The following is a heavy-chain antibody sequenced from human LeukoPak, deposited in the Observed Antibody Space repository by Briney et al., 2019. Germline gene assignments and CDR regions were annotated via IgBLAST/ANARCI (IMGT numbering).Heavy chain of an antibody. J-gene: IGHJ4*02. CDR2: VYYSAST. CDR1: GDSLSSDLYY. D-gene: IGHD2-21*01. CDR3: ARLCRVKTCAKFEY. V-gene: IGHV4-39*01. Sequence: SETLSLTCTVSGDSLSSDLYYWGWIRPPPGMGLTWIGNVYYSASTLLSPTSENRVAMPADRSKNPFTLKRNSVTAPATVSYACARLCRVKTCAKFEYWGQGILVTVAS.